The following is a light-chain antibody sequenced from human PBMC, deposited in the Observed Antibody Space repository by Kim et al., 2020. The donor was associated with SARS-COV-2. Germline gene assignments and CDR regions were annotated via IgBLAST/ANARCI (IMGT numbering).Light chain of an antibody. CDR2: ATS. Sequence: EIVMTQSPATLSVSPGERATLSCRASQGGSNNLAWFQQKPGQAPRLLMYATSNRATGFPARFSGSGSGTEFTLTITSLQSEDFAVYFCQQYNDWRTFGQGTKVDIK. J-gene: IGKJ1*01. V-gene: IGKV3-15*01. CDR1: QGGSNN. CDR3: QQYNDWRT.